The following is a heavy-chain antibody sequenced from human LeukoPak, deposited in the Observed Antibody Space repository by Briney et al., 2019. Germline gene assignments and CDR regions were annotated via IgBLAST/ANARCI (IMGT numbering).Heavy chain of an antibody. CDR1: GGTFSSYA. Sequence: SVRVSCKASGGTFSSYAISWVRQAPGQGLEWMGGIIPIFGTANYAQKFQGRVTITADESTSTAYMELSSLRSEDTAVYYCATNSLSYYDFWSGYYTGNYYYYYMDVWGKGTTVTVSS. D-gene: IGHD3-3*01. CDR2: IIPIFGTA. V-gene: IGHV1-69*13. CDR3: ATNSLSYYDFWSGYYTGNYYYYYMDV. J-gene: IGHJ6*03.